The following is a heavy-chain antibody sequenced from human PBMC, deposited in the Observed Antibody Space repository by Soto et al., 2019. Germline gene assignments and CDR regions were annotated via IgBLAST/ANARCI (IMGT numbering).Heavy chain of an antibody. J-gene: IGHJ4*02. CDR2: IYYSGST. Sequence: PSETLCLTWTVSGGSISSDCWSWIRQPPGKGLEWIGYIYYSGSTNYNPSLKSRVTISVDTSKNQFSLKLSSVTAADTAVYYCARHPDYDYIWQWGQGTLVTVSS. V-gene: IGHV4-59*08. CDR3: ARHPDYDYIWQ. D-gene: IGHD3-16*01. CDR1: GGSISSDC.